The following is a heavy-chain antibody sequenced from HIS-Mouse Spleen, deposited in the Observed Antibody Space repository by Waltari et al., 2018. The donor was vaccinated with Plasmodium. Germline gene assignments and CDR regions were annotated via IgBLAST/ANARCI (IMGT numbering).Heavy chain of an antibody. D-gene: IGHD6-13*01. CDR1: GFTVSSHS. Sequence: EVQLVDPGGGLVKPGESLRLSCAASGFTVSSHSLNWVRQAPGKGVEWVSSISSSSSYIYYADSVKGRFTISRDNAKNSRYLQMNSLGAEDTAVYYCARDRSAAALLGYWGQGTLVTVSS. J-gene: IGHJ4*02. CDR2: ISSSSSYI. V-gene: IGHV3-21*01. CDR3: ARDRSAAALLGY.